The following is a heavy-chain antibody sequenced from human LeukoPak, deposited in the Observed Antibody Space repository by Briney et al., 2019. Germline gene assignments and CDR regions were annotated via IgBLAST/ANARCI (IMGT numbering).Heavy chain of an antibody. CDR2: INPNSGGT. J-gene: IGHJ4*02. D-gene: IGHD3-10*01. V-gene: IGHV1-2*02. CDR3: ARELLWFEGNDY. Sequence: ASVKVSCKASGYTFTGYYMHWVRQAPGQGLEWMGWINPNSGGTSYAQKFQGRVTMTRDTSTSTVYMELSSLRSEDTAVYYCARELLWFEGNDYWGQGTLVTDSS. CDR1: GYTFTGYY.